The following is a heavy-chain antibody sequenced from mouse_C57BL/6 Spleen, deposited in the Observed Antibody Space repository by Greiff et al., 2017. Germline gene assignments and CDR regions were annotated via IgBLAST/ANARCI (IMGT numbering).Heavy chain of an antibody. Sequence: VQLQQPGAELVKPGASVKMSCKASGYTFTSYWITWVKQRPGQGLEWIGDIYPGSGSTNYNEKFKSKATLTVDTSSSTAYMQLGRLTSEDSAVYYCARGDGDCWYFAVWGTGTTVTVSS. CDR3: ARGDGDCWYFAV. D-gene: IGHD3-3*01. CDR2: IYPGSGST. CDR1: GYTFTSYW. J-gene: IGHJ1*03. V-gene: IGHV1-55*01.